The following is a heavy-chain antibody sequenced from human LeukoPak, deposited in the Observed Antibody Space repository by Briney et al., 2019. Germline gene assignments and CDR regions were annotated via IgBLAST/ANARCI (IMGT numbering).Heavy chain of an antibody. Sequence: LPGGSLRLSCAASGFTFSTYEMNWVRQAPGKGLEWVSYISSSGSPIYYADPVKGRFTISRDNAKNSLYLQMNSLRAEDTAVYYCATGRGGYSYGYSINWGQGTLVTVSS. D-gene: IGHD5-18*01. V-gene: IGHV3-48*03. CDR2: ISSSGSPI. CDR1: GFTFSTYE. CDR3: ATGRGGYSYGYSIN. J-gene: IGHJ4*02.